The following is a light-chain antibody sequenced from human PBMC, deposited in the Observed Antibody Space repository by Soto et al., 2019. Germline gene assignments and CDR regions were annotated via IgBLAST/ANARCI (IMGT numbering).Light chain of an antibody. CDR3: CSYAGSFYV. CDR2: DVG. Sequence: QSVLTQPRSVSGSPGQSVTISCTGTSSDVGGYNYVSWCQQHPGKAPKLMIYDVGKRPSGVPDRFSGSKSGNTASLTISGLQAEDEADYYCCSYAGSFYVFGTGTKVTVL. V-gene: IGLV2-11*01. J-gene: IGLJ1*01. CDR1: SSDVGGYNY.